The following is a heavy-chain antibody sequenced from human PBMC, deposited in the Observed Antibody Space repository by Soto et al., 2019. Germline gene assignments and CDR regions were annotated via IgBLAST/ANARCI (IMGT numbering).Heavy chain of an antibody. CDR3: ARLADYGDNYYFDY. CDR2: IYYSGST. Sequence: QVQLQESGPGLVKPSQTLSLTCTVSDGSISSGDYYWSWLRQPPGKGLEWIGYIYYSGSTYYNPSLKSRVTISVDTSKNQFSLKLSSVTAADTAVYYCARLADYGDNYYFDYWGQGTLVTVSS. J-gene: IGHJ4*02. V-gene: IGHV4-30-4*01. D-gene: IGHD4-17*01. CDR1: DGSISSGDYY.